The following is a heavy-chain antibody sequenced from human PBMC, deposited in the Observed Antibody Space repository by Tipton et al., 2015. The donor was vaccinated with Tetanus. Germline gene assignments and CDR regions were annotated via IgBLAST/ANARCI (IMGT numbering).Heavy chain of an antibody. CDR2: ISSSSRYI. V-gene: IGHV3-21*01. D-gene: IGHD2-21*01. CDR1: GFTLSRYT. CDR3: ARDPVLGIGTH. Sequence: GSLRLSCAASGFTLSRYTLNWVRQAPGKGLEWVSSISSSSRYIYYADSVKGRFTISRDNAKNSVYLQMNSLRAEDSAIYYCARDPVLGIGTHWGRGTLVTVSS. J-gene: IGHJ4*02.